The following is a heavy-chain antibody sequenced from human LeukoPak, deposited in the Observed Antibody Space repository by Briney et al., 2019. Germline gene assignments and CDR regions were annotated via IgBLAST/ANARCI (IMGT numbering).Heavy chain of an antibody. CDR1: GGSISSYY. V-gene: IGHV4-59*01. CDR3: ARAESQDSSGYYFSRTPSVYFDY. D-gene: IGHD3-22*01. Sequence: PSETLSLTCTVSGGSISSYYWSWIRQPPGTGLEWIGYIYYSGSTNYNPSLKSRVTISVDTSKNQFSLKLSSVTAADTAVYSCARAESQDSSGYYFSRTPSVYFDYWGQGTLVTVSS. CDR2: IYYSGST. J-gene: IGHJ4*02.